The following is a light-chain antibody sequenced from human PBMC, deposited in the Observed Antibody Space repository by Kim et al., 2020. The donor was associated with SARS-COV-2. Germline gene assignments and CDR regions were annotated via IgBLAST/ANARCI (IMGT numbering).Light chain of an antibody. Sequence: GQKVTISCSGSSSNIGNNYVSWHQQLPGTAPKLLIYDNNKRASGIPNRFSGSKSGTSATLGITGLQTGDEADYYCGTWDSSLSAVVFGGGTQLTVL. CDR1: SSNIGNNY. CDR2: DNN. CDR3: GTWDSSLSAVV. V-gene: IGLV1-51*01. J-gene: IGLJ2*01.